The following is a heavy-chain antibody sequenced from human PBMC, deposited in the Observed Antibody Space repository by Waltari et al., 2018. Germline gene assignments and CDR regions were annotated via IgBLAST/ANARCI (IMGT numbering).Heavy chain of an antibody. D-gene: IGHD5-12*01. Sequence: EVQLLQSGGRLIEPGGSLNVSCVASGFIFRHNALSWVRQAPGKGLEWVSSSSGGGGYNTYYADSVEGRFTISRDNFKDTLYLQMTSLRPEDTAVYYCANQVRGYAGPFDSWGQGTLVTVSS. CDR3: ANQVRGYAGPFDS. V-gene: IGHV3-23*01. CDR2: SSGGGGYNT. CDR1: GFIFRHNA. J-gene: IGHJ4*02.